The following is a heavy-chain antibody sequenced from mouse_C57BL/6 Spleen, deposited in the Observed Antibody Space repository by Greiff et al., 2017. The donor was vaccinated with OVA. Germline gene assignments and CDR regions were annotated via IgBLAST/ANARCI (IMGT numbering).Heavy chain of an antibody. Sequence: VQVVESGPGLVQPSQSLSITCTVSGFSLTSYGVHWVRQSPGKGLEWLGVIWSGGSTDYNAAFISRLSISKDNSKSQVFFKMNSLQADDTAIYYCARNDPRLLRAMDYWGQGTSVTVSS. D-gene: IGHD2-3*01. CDR3: ARNDPRLLRAMDY. CDR1: GFSLTSYG. V-gene: IGHV2-2*01. J-gene: IGHJ4*01. CDR2: IWSGGST.